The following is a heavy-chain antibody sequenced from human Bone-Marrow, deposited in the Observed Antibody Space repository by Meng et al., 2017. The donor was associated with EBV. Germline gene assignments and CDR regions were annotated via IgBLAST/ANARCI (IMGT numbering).Heavy chain of an antibody. V-gene: IGHV1-69*01. CDR3: ARDSDILTGPGGY. J-gene: IGHJ4*02. CDR2: IIPIFGTA. D-gene: IGHD3-9*01. Sequence: QGPLVHAGAGGKNPGHSVKVSCKASGGTFSSYAISWVRQAPGQGLEWMGGIIPIFGTANYEQKFQGRVTITADESTSTAYMELSSLRSEDTAVYYCARDSDILTGPGGYWGQGTLVTVSS. CDR1: GGTFSSYA.